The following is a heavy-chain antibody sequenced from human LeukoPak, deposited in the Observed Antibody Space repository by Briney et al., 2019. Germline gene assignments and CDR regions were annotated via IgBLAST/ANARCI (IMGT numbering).Heavy chain of an antibody. CDR1: GFTFSSYA. D-gene: IGHD3-3*01. CDR3: ARGGILLHYYYYYYMDV. J-gene: IGHJ6*03. Sequence: GGSLRLSCAASGFTFSSYAMHWVRQAPGKGLEWVAVIPYDGSNKYYADSVKGRFTISRDNSKNTLYLQMNSLRAEDTAVYYCARGGILLHYYYYYYMDVWGKGTTVTVSS. CDR2: IPYDGSNK. V-gene: IGHV3-30*01.